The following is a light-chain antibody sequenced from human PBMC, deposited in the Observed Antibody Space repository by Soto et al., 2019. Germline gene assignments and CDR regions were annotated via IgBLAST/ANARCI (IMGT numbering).Light chain of an antibody. J-gene: IGLJ2*01. Sequence: QSALTQPASVSGSPGQSFTISCTGTSSDVGGYNYVSWYQQHPGKAPKVIIYEVSNRPSGVSTRFSGSKSGNTASLTISGLQAEDEADYFCSSYAGSDNVLFGGGTKLTVL. CDR2: EVS. CDR3: SSYAGSDNVL. CDR1: SSDVGGYNY. V-gene: IGLV2-14*01.